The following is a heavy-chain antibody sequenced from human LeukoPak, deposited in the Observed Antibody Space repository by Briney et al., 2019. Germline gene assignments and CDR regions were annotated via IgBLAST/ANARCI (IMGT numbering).Heavy chain of an antibody. CDR3: AKDDASIAAAGTSYYYYMDV. CDR1: GFTFSSYA. CDR2: ISGSGGST. J-gene: IGHJ6*03. Sequence: GGSLRLSCAASGFTFSSYAMSWVRQAPGKGLEWVSAISGSGGSTYYADSVKGRFTISRDNSKNTLYPQMNSLRAEDTAVYYCAKDDASIAAAGTSYYYYMDVWGKGTTVTVSS. V-gene: IGHV3-23*01. D-gene: IGHD6-13*01.